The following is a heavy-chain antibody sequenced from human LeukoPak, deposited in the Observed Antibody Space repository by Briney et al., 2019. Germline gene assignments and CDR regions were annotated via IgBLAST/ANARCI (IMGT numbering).Heavy chain of an antibody. CDR1: GYTFTGYY. CDR3: ARVDRYQPLLNLDY. V-gene: IGHV1-2*02. Sequence: EASVKVSCKASGYTFTGYYMHWVRQAPGQGLEWMGWINPNSGGTNYAQKFLGRVTLTRDTSISTAYMELSRLTSDDTAVYFCARVDRYQPLLNLDYWGQGTLVTVSS. CDR2: INPNSGGT. J-gene: IGHJ4*02. D-gene: IGHD2-2*01.